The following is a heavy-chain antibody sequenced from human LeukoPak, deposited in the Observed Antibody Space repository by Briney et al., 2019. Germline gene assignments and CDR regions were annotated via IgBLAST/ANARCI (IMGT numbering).Heavy chain of an antibody. CDR1: GFTFSSYE. CDR3: ARGERKWFKRSYYFDY. CDR2: ISSSGSTI. Sequence: PGGSLRLSCAASGFTFSSYEMNWVRQAPGKGLEWVSYISSSGSTIYYADSVKGRFTISRDNAKNSLYLQMNSLRAEDTAVYYCARGERKWFKRSYYFDYWGQGTLVTVSS. V-gene: IGHV3-48*03. J-gene: IGHJ4*02. D-gene: IGHD3-22*01.